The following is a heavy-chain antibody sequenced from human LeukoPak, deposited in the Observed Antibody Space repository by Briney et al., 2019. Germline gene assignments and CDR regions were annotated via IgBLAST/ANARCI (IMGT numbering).Heavy chain of an antibody. J-gene: IGHJ5*02. CDR1: GGSISSSSYY. CDR3: ARTRRYNWNYGRLDWFDP. V-gene: IGHV4-39*01. CDR2: IYYSGST. D-gene: IGHD1-7*01. Sequence: TSETLSLTCTVSGGSISSSSYYWGWIRQPPGKGLEWIGSIYYSGSTYYNPSLKSRVTISVDTSKNQFSLKLSSVTAADTAVYYCARTRRYNWNYGRLDWFDPWGQGTLVTVSS.